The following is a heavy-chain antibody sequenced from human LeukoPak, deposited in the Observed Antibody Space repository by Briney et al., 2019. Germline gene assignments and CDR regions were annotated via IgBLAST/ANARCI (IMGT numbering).Heavy chain of an antibody. J-gene: IGHJ4*02. D-gene: IGHD3-3*01. CDR2: IYHSGST. Sequence: SETLSLTCAVSGYSISSGYYWGWIRQPPGKGLEWIGSIYHSGSTYYNPSLKSRVTISVDTSKNQFSLKLSSVTAADTAVYYCARHVHYDLWSGYSYYFDYWGQGTLVTVSS. V-gene: IGHV4-38-2*01. CDR1: GYSISSGYY. CDR3: ARHVHYDLWSGYSYYFDY.